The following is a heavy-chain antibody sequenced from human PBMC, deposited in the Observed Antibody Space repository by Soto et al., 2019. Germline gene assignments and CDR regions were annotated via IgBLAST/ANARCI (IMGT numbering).Heavy chain of an antibody. CDR1: EFTFSDYW. CDR3: AKGLKGNYGSDN. V-gene: IGHV3-74*01. D-gene: IGHD3-10*01. Sequence: EVQLVESGGGLTQPGGSLRLSCAASEFTFSDYWMHWVRQVPGKGLVWVSRISGDASTANYAGPVRGRFTISRDNAKNTVYLQLNSLRAEDTAMYYCAKGLKGNYGSDNWGQGTLVTVSS. CDR2: ISGDASTA. J-gene: IGHJ4*02.